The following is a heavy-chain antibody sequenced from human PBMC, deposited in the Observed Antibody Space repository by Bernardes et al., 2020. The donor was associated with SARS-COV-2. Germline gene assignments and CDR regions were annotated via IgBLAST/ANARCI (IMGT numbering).Heavy chain of an antibody. CDR3: ASLSNYIGY. CDR1: GGSFTSSPAD. J-gene: IGHJ4*02. D-gene: IGHD4-4*01. Sequence: WETLSLTCLVSGGSFTSSPADWGWIRQPPGKGLEWIGSIYYSGSTYYNPSLKSRVTMSVDTSRNQFSLKLCSVTAADTAVYFCASLSNYIGYWGQGTLVTVSS. CDR2: IYYSGST. V-gene: IGHV4-39*01.